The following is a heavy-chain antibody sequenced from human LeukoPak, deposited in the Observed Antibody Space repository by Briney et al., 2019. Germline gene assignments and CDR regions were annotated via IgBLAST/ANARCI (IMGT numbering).Heavy chain of an antibody. CDR2: ISSSGSTI. D-gene: IGHD6-19*01. V-gene: IGHV3-48*03. Sequence: GGSLRLSCAASGFTFSSYEMNWVRQAPGKGLEWVSYISSSGSTIYYADSVKGRFTISRDNAKNSLYLQMNSLRAEDTAVYYCARGSTYSSGTDYYFDYWGQGTLVTVSS. J-gene: IGHJ4*02. CDR3: ARGSTYSSGTDYYFDY. CDR1: GFTFSSYE.